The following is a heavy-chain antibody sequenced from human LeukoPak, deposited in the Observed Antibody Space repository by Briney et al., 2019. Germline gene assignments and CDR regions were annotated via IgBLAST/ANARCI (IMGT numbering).Heavy chain of an antibody. CDR3: ARVELTYRAFDI. D-gene: IGHD3-10*01. Sequence: SETLSLTCAVYGGSFSVYYWSWIRQPPGKGLEWIGEINHSGSTNYNPSLKSRVTISVDTSKNQFSLKLSSVTAADTAVYYCARVELTYRAFDIWGQGTMVTVSS. V-gene: IGHV4-34*01. CDR1: GGSFSVYY. CDR2: INHSGST. J-gene: IGHJ3*02.